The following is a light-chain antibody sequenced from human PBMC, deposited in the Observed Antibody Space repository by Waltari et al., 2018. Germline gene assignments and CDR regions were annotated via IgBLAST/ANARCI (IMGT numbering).Light chain of an antibody. CDR3: QSYDSSLSGSVV. CDR2: SNS. V-gene: IGLV1-40*01. J-gene: IGLJ2*01. CDR1: RSNIGAGYD. Sequence: QSVLTQPPSVSGAPGQRVTISCTGSRSNIGAGYDVHWYQQLPGTVPKLLITSNSKRPSGVPYRFAGSRSDTSASLAITGLQTEDEADYYCQSYDSSLSGSVVFGGGTKLTVL.